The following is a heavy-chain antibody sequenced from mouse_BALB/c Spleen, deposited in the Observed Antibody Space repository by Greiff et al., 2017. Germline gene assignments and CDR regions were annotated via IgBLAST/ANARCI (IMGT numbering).Heavy chain of an antibody. J-gene: IGHJ4*01. CDR3: ARLEGAMDY. V-gene: IGHV1-81*01. CDR1: GYTFTDYV. Sequence: QVQLQQSGPELVKPGASVKMSCKASGYTFTDYVISWVKQRTGQGLEWIGEIYPGSGSTYYNEKFKGKATLTADKSSNTAYIQLSSLTSEDSAVYFCARLEGAMDYWGQGTSVTVSS. CDR2: IYPGSGST.